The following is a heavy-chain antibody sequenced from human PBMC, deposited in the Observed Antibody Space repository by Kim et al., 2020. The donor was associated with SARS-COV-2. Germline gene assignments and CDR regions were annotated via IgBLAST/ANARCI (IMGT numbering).Heavy chain of an antibody. V-gene: IGHV3-11*01. CDR3: AREGGSGWSNWFDP. D-gene: IGHD6-19*01. Sequence: ADSVKGRFTISRDNAKNSLYLQMNSLRAEDTAVYYCAREGGSGWSNWFDPWGQGTLVTVSS. J-gene: IGHJ5*02.